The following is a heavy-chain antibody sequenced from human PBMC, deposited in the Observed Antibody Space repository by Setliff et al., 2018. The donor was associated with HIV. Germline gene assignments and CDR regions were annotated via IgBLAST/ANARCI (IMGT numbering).Heavy chain of an antibody. CDR2: INPSGGST. D-gene: IGHD5-18*01. J-gene: IGHJ6*03. CDR1: GYTFTSYY. CDR3: ARFEGRDKRGYSYGAYYYYMGV. Sequence: GASVKVSCKASGYTFTSYYVHWVRQAPGQGLEWMGTINPSGGSTSYAQKFQGRVTMTRDTSTSTVYMELSSLRSEDTAVYYCARFEGRDKRGYSYGAYYYYMGVWGKGTTVTVSS. V-gene: IGHV1-46*01.